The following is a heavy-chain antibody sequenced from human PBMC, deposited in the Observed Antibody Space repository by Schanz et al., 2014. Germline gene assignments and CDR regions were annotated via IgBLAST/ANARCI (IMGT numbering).Heavy chain of an antibody. Sequence: QVQLVQSGAEVKKPGSSVKVSCKASGGTFSSYTISWIRQAPGQGLEWMGWISTSNGNTNYIQKLQGRVTMTTDTSTSTAYMELRSLTSDDSAIYYCARHRFGVFYYGLDVWGQGTTILVSS. V-gene: IGHV1-18*01. CDR3: ARHRFGVFYYGLDV. CDR2: ISTSNGNT. CDR1: GGTFSSYT. J-gene: IGHJ6*02. D-gene: IGHD3-10*01.